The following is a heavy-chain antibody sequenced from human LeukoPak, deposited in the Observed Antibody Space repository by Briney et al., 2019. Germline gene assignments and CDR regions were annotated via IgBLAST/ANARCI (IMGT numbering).Heavy chain of an antibody. V-gene: IGHV3-74*01. CDR2: NNGDGSTT. Sequence: PGGSLRLSCVASGFTFNTYAMNWVRQAPGKGLMYISRNNGDGSTTNYADVVKGRFTMSRDNVKNTLYLQMNSLRVEDTAVYYCARDPRNVGLAPWGQGTLVTVSS. D-gene: IGHD2-15*01. CDR1: GFTFNTYA. J-gene: IGHJ5*02. CDR3: ARDPRNVGLAP.